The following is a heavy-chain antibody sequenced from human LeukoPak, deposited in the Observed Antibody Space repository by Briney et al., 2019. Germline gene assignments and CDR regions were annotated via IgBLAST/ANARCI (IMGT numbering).Heavy chain of an antibody. J-gene: IGHJ4*02. CDR3: AREIWATYY. CDR1: GFTFSSYE. V-gene: IGHV3-48*03. D-gene: IGHD3-16*01. CDR2: ISSSGSTT. Sequence: GGSLRLSCAASGFTFSSYEMNWVRQAPGKGLEWVSYISSSGSTTYYAESVKGRFTISRDTSDNSLYLQMNSLIAEDTAVGYGAREIWATYYWGQGNLVSVSS.